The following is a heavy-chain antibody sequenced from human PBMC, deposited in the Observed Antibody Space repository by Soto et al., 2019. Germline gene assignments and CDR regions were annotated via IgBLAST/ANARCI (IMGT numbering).Heavy chain of an antibody. Sequence: GGSLRLSCAASGFTFSSYAMHWVRQAPGKGLEWVAVISYDGSNKYYADSVKGRFTISRDNSKNTLYLQMNSLRAEDTAVYYCARASVYYDSSHTSDYWGQGTLVTVSS. V-gene: IGHV3-30-3*01. D-gene: IGHD3-22*01. CDR1: GFTFSSYA. CDR2: ISYDGSNK. CDR3: ARASVYYDSSHTSDY. J-gene: IGHJ4*02.